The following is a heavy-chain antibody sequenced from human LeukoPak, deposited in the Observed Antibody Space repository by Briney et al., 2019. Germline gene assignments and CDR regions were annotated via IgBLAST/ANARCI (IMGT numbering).Heavy chain of an antibody. Sequence: GGSLRLSCAASGFTFSSYAMSWVRQAPGKGLEWVSAISGSGGSTYYADSVKGRFTISRDNSKNTLYLQMNSLRAEDTAVYYCAKVLPYYDFWSGYRSLYYYGMDVWGQGTTVTVSS. CDR3: AKVLPYYDFWSGYRSLYYYGMDV. D-gene: IGHD3-3*01. CDR1: GFTFSSYA. J-gene: IGHJ6*02. V-gene: IGHV3-23*01. CDR2: ISGSGGST.